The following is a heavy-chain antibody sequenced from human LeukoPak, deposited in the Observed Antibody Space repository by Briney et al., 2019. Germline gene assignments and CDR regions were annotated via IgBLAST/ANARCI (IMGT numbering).Heavy chain of an antibody. Sequence: SSETLSLTCAVYGGSFSGYYWSWIRQPPGKGLEWIGEVNHSGSTNYNPSLKSRVTISVDTSKNQFSLKLSSVTAADTAVYYCARALRGYFDYWGQGTLVTVPS. CDR1: GGSFSGYY. J-gene: IGHJ4*02. V-gene: IGHV4-34*01. CDR3: ARALRGYFDY. D-gene: IGHD3-9*01. CDR2: VNHSGST.